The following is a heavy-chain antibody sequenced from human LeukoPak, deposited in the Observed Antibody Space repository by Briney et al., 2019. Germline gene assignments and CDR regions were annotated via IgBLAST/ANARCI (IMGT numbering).Heavy chain of an antibody. CDR1: GFTFSSYG. CDR3: AKDAYYDSSGYNMVDY. Sequence: PGGSLRLSCAASGFTFSSYGMHWVRQAPGKGLEWVAFIRYDGSNKYYADSVKGRFTISRDNSKNTLYLQMNSLRAEDTAVYYCAKDAYYDSSGYNMVDYWGQGTLVTVSS. J-gene: IGHJ4*02. V-gene: IGHV3-30*02. CDR2: IRYDGSNK. D-gene: IGHD3-22*01.